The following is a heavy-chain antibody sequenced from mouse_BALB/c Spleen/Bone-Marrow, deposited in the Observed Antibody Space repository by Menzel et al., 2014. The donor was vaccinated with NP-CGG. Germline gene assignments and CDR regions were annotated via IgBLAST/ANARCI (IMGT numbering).Heavy chain of an antibody. D-gene: IGHD2-1*01. CDR2: IISGGSYT. J-gene: IGHJ2*01. CDR1: GFTFTTYT. V-gene: IGHV5-6-4*01. CDR3: TRAPYDNSYFDY. Sequence: EVMLVESGGGLVKPGGSLKLSCAASGFTFTTYTMSWVRQTPEKRLEWVATIISGGSYTYYPDSVKGRFTVSRDNAKNTLYLQMSSLKPEDTAMYYCTRAPYDNSYFDYWGQGTTLTVSS.